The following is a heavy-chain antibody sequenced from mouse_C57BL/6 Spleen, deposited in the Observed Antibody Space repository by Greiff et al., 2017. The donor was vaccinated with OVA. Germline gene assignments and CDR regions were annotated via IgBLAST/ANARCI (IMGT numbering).Heavy chain of an antibody. CDR2: IDPSDSYT. V-gene: IGHV1-50*01. J-gene: IGHJ3*01. Sequence: VQLQQPGAELVKPGASVKLSCKASGYTFTSYWMQWVKQRPGQGLEWIGEIDPSDSYTNYNQKFKGKATLTVDTSSSTAYMQLSSLTSEDSAVYYCARGGWDGAYWGQGTLVTVSA. CDR1: GYTFTSYW. D-gene: IGHD4-1*01. CDR3: ARGGWDGAY.